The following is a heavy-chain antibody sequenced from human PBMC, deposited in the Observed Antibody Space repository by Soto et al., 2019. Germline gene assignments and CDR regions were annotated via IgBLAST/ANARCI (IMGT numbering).Heavy chain of an antibody. Sequence: ASVKVSCKASGYTFTSYYMPWVRQAPGQGLEWMGIINPSGGSTSYAQKFQGRVTMTRDTSTSTVYMELSSLRSEDTAVYYCARDPQIGYCSSTSCSKNWFDPWG. V-gene: IGHV1-46*01. D-gene: IGHD2-2*01. CDR1: GYTFTSYY. CDR3: ARDPQIGYCSSTSCSKNWFDP. J-gene: IGHJ5*02. CDR2: INPSGGST.